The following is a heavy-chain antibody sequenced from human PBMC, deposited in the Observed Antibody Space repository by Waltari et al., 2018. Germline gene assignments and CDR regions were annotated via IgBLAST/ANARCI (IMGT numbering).Heavy chain of an antibody. D-gene: IGHD3-22*01. CDR2: IYHSGST. CDR3: AREVGYYDSSGYYYDGDYFDY. V-gene: IGHV4-30-2*01. CDR1: GGSISSGGYS. J-gene: IGHJ4*02. Sequence: QLQLQESGSGLVKPSQTLSLTCAVSGGSISSGGYSWSWIRQPPGKGLEWIGYIYHSGSTYYNPSLKSRVTISVDRSKNQFSLKLSSVTAADTAVYYCAREVGYYDSSGYYYDGDYFDYWGQGTLVTVSS.